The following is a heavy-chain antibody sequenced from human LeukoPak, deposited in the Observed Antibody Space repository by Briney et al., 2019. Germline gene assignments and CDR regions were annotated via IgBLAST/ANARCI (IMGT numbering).Heavy chain of an antibody. D-gene: IGHD1-26*01. CDR2: IRYDGSNK. J-gene: IGHJ4*02. Sequence: GGSLRLSCAASGFTFSSCGMHWVRQAPGKGLEWVAFIRYDGSNKYYADSVKGRFTISRDNSKSTLYLQMNSLRAEDTAVYYCARVGRIVGATGFDYWGQGTLVTVSS. CDR3: ARVGRIVGATGFDY. CDR1: GFTFSSCG. V-gene: IGHV3-30*02.